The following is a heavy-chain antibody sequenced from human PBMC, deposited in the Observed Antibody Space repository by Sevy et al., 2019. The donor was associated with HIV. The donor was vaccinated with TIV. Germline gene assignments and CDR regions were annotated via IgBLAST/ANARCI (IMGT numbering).Heavy chain of an antibody. D-gene: IGHD3-3*01. CDR3: ARYGGDFWSGYYPYYFDY. CDR1: GFTFSSYW. Sequence: GGSLRLSCAASGFTFSSYWMSWVRQAPGQGLQWVANIKQDGSEKYYVDSVKGRFTISRDNAKNSLYLQMNSLRAEDTAVYYCARYGGDFWSGYYPYYFDYWGQGTLVTVSS. V-gene: IGHV3-7*01. J-gene: IGHJ4*02. CDR2: IKQDGSEK.